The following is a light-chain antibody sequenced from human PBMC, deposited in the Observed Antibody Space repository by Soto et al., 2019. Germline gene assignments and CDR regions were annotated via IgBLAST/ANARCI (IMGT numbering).Light chain of an antibody. CDR2: WAS. CDR3: QQYYSTPIT. CDR1: QNIYYSSNNRNY. Sequence: DIVMTQSPDSLAVSLGERATINCKSSQNIYYSSNNRNYLAWYQQKPGQPPKLLIYWASTRESGVPDRFSGSGSGTDFTLTISSLQAEDVAVYYCQQYYSTPITFGQGTRLEI. V-gene: IGKV4-1*01. J-gene: IGKJ5*01.